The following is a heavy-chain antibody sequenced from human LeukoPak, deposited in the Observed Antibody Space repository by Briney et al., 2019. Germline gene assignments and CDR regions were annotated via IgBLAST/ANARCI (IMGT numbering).Heavy chain of an antibody. CDR3: ATRYCSGGSCRFDY. CDR2: IYYSGST. D-gene: IGHD2-15*01. Sequence: PSETLSLTCTVSGGSVSSGSFYWSWIRQPPGKGLEWIGYIYYSGSTNYNPSLKSRVTISVDTSKSQFSLKLSSVAAADTAVYYCATRYCSGGSCRFDYWGQETLVTVSS. CDR1: GGSVSSGSFY. J-gene: IGHJ4*02. V-gene: IGHV4-61*01.